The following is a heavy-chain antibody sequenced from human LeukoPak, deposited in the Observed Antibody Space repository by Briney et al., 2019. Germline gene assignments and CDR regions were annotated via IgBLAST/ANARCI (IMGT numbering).Heavy chain of an antibody. J-gene: IGHJ5*02. V-gene: IGHV1-2*02. Sequence: ASVKVSCKASGYTFTGYYMHWVRQAPGQGLQWMGWINPNGGDTNYAQKFQGRVTMTRDTPISTAYMDLSGLTSDDTAVYYCARESSIPAAGTVGNWFDPWGQGTLVTVSS. D-gene: IGHD6-13*01. CDR2: INPNGGDT. CDR1: GYTFTGYY. CDR3: ARESSIPAAGTVGNWFDP.